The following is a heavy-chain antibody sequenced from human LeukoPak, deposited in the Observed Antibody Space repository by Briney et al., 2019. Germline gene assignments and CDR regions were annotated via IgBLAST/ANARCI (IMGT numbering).Heavy chain of an antibody. J-gene: IGHJ4*02. Sequence: SETLSLTCTVSGGSISSYCWSWIRQPAGKGLEWMWLIYTSGSTNYNPSLKSQGTMSVDTSKNHFSLMLTYVTAADTAVYYCARDPDYGDYGIDYWGQGTLVTVSS. CDR1: GGSISSYC. CDR2: IYTSGST. D-gene: IGHD4-17*01. V-gene: IGHV4-4*07. CDR3: ARDPDYGDYGIDY.